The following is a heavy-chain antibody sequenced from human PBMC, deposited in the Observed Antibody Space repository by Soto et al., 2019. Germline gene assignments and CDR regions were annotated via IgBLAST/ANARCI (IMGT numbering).Heavy chain of an antibody. J-gene: IGHJ5*01. Sequence: ASVKVSCKATEGTFSTYAITWVRQAPGQGLEWMGQIVSKFETTNYAQKFQGRVTMTADESTSTAYMELRSLRSDDTAIYWCVGTREQNDWVDPWGRGTLVTVSS. CDR2: IVSKFETT. CDR3: VGTREQNDWVDP. CDR1: EGTFSTYA. D-gene: IGHD1-1*01. V-gene: IGHV1-69*13.